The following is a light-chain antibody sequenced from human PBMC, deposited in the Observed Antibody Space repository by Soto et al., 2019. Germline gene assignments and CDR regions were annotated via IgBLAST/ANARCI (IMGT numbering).Light chain of an antibody. CDR3: QKYNSAPWT. Sequence: DIQMTQSPSSLSAFVGDRVAITCQASQGMSYYLAWYQQRPGKVPKLLIYAASTLQSGVPSRFSGSGSGTEFTLTISSLQPEDVATYYCQKYNSAPWTFGQGTKVEIK. V-gene: IGKV1-27*01. CDR1: QGMSYY. CDR2: AAS. J-gene: IGKJ1*01.